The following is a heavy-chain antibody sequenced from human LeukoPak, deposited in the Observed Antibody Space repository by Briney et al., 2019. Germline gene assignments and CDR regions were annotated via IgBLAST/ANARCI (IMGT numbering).Heavy chain of an antibody. D-gene: IGHD2-2*02. V-gene: IGHV4-34*01. CDR1: GGSFSGYY. Sequence: SETLSLTCAVYGGSFSGYYWSWLRQPPEKGLEWIGEINHSGSTNYNPSLKSRVTISVDTSKNQFSLKLRSVTAADAAVYYCAGGLRPGDCSSTSCYTYYYYGMYVCGRGTTVSVCS. J-gene: IGHJ6*02. CDR3: AGGLRPGDCSSTSCYTYYYYGMYV. CDR2: INHSGST.